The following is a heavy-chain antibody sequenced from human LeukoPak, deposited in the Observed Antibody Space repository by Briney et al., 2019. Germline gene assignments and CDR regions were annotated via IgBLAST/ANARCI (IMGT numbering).Heavy chain of an antibody. CDR2: ISYDGSNK. Sequence: PGGSLRLSCAASGFTFSSYAMHWVRQAPGKGLEWVAVISYDGSNKYYADSVKGRFPISRDNSKNTLYLQMNSLRAEDTAVYYCARSYSPYIAAAGMDVWGQGTTVTVSS. D-gene: IGHD6-13*01. V-gene: IGHV3-30-3*01. CDR1: GFTFSSYA. CDR3: ARSYSPYIAAAGMDV. J-gene: IGHJ6*02.